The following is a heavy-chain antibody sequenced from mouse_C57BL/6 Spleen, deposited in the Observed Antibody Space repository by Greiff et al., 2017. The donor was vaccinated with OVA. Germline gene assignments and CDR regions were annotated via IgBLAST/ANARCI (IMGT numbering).Heavy chain of an antibody. CDR3: ASADYYGRFAD. J-gene: IGHJ3*01. Sequence: VKLVESGPGLVAPSQSLSITCTVSGFSLTSYGVDWVRQSPGKGLEWLGVIWGVGSTNYNSALKSRLSISKDNSKSQVFLKMNSLQTDDTAMYYCASADYYGRFADWGQGTLVTVSA. V-gene: IGHV2-6*01. D-gene: IGHD1-1*01. CDR1: GFSLTSYG. CDR2: IWGVGST.